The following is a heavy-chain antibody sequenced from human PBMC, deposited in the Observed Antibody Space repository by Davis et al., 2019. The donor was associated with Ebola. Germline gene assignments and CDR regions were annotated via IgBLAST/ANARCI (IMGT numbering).Heavy chain of an antibody. D-gene: IGHD2-2*01. CDR2: IRSKANSYAT. Sequence: GESLKISCAASGFTFSGSAMHWVRQASGKGLEWVGRIRSKANSYATAYAASVKGRFTISRDDSKNTAYLQMNSLKTEDTAVYYCTRPVVPAAIGIPANDAFDIWGQGTMVTVSS. J-gene: IGHJ3*02. V-gene: IGHV3-73*01. CDR3: TRPVVPAAIGIPANDAFDI. CDR1: GFTFSGSA.